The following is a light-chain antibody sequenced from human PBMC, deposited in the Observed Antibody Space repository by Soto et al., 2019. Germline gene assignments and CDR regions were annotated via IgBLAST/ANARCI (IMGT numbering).Light chain of an antibody. Sequence: QPVLTQSSSASASLGSSVKLTCTLSSGHSTYIIAWHQQQPGKAPRYLMKLEGSGSYNKGSGVPDRFSGSSSGADRYLTISNLQFEDDADYYCGTWDINTHVVXXGGTKLTVL. CDR2: LEGSGSY. CDR3: GTWDINTHVV. V-gene: IGLV4-60*02. CDR1: SGHSTYI. J-gene: IGLJ2*01.